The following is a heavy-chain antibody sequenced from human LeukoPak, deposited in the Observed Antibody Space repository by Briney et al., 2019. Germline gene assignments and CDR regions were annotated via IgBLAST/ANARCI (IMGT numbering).Heavy chain of an antibody. CDR2: IYYSGST. Sequence: SETLSLTCTVSGGSISSYYWSWIRQPPGKGLEWIGYIYYSGSTNYNPSLKSRVTISVDTYENQFSLKLSSVTVADTAVYYCARDADGYTPNFDYWGQGTLVTVSS. V-gene: IGHV4-59*01. J-gene: IGHJ4*02. CDR3: ARDADGYTPNFDY. CDR1: GGSISSYY. D-gene: IGHD5-24*01.